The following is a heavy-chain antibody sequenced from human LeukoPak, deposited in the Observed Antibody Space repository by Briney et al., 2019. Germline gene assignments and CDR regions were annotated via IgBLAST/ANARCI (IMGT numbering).Heavy chain of an antibody. J-gene: IGHJ6*02. Sequence: ASVKVSCKASGGTFSSYAISWVRQAPGQGLEWMGRIIPILGIANYAQKFQGRVTITADKSTSPAYMELSSLRSEDTAVYYCARLGYCSGGSCYSIIDYYHYGMDVWGQGTTVTVSS. CDR2: IIPILGIA. V-gene: IGHV1-69*04. D-gene: IGHD2-15*01. CDR3: ARLGYCSGGSCYSIIDYYHYGMDV. CDR1: GGTFSSYA.